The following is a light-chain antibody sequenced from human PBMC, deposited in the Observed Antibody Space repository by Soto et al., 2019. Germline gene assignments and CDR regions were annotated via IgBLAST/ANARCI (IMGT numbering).Light chain of an antibody. CDR2: ATS. J-gene: IGKJ1*01. Sequence: DIQMTQSPSSLSASVGDRVTITCRASQGIRNDLAWYQQKTGKAPKRLIYATSTLQSGVPSRFSGSGSGTEFTLTISILQPEDFATYYCLQYNTYPQTFGQGTKVEIK. CDR3: LQYNTYPQT. CDR1: QGIRND. V-gene: IGKV1-17*01.